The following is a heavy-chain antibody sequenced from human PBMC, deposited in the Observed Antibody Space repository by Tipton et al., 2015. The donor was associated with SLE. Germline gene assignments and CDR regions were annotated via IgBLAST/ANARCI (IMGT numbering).Heavy chain of an antibody. CDR3: ARREGNWPSHFDS. CDR2: IYPTGNS. D-gene: IGHD1-1*01. J-gene: IGHJ4*02. CDR1: GDSITTTNYF. V-gene: IGHV4-39*07. Sequence: TLSLTCSVSGDSITTTNYFWGWIRQPPGKGLEWLAIIYPTGNSYFNPSLKSRVTMSVDKSKNQFSLNLTSVTASDTALYFCARREGNWPSHFDSWGQGALVTVAS.